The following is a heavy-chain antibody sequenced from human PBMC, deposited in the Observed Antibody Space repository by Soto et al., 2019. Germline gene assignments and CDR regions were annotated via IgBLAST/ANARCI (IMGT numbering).Heavy chain of an antibody. D-gene: IGHD4-17*01. CDR2: ISYDGSNK. CDR3: AKDPHYADFLGYFDY. CDR1: GFTFSSYG. J-gene: IGHJ4*02. Sequence: GGSLRHSCSASGFTFSSYGMHWVRQAPGKGLEWVAVISYDGSNKYYADSVKGRFTISRDNSKNTLYLQMNSLRAEDTAVYYCAKDPHYADFLGYFDYWGQGTLVTVSS. V-gene: IGHV3-30*18.